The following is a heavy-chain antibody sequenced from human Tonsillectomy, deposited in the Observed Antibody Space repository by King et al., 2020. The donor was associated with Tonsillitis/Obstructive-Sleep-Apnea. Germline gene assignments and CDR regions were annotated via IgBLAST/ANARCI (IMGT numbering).Heavy chain of an antibody. J-gene: IGHJ4*02. V-gene: IGHV5-10-1*03. CDR1: GYSFTNYW. CDR2: IDPSDSYT. D-gene: IGHD1-26*01. Sequence: VQLVESGAEVKKPGESLRISCKGSGYSFTNYWISWVRQMPGKGLEWMGTIDPSDSYTKYSPSFQGHVTISADKSISTVYLQWSSLKASDTAMYYCAIFEDSGSYWIDWGQGTLVTASS. CDR3: AIFEDSGSYWID.